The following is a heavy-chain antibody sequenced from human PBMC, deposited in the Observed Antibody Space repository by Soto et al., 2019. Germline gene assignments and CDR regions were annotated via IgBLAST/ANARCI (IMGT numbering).Heavy chain of an antibody. Sequence: GGSLRLSCAASGFTFSSYAMHWVRQAPGKGLEWVAVISYDGSNKYYADSVKGRFTISRDNSKNTLYLQMNSLRAEDTAVYYCARDTRAYYYGSGSYSPSNWFDPWGQGTLVTVSS. CDR3: ARDTRAYYYGSGSYSPSNWFDP. CDR1: GFTFSSYA. D-gene: IGHD3-10*01. CDR2: ISYDGSNK. V-gene: IGHV3-30-3*01. J-gene: IGHJ5*02.